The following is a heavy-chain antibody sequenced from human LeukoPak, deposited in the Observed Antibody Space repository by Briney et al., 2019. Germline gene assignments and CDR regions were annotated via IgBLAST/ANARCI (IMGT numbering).Heavy chain of an antibody. D-gene: IGHD3-22*01. CDR1: DGSISSSNYC. CDR3: ARHRDGYFTNFDN. CDR2: LSYGGSP. J-gene: IGHJ4*02. Sequence: SETLSLTCTVSDGSISSSNYCWGSVRQPPGEWLGWIGSLSYGGSPYHNPSLKSRLTISVDTSKNQFSLKLRSVAAADTAVYYCARHRDGYFTNFDNWGQGTLVTVSS. V-gene: IGHV4-39*01.